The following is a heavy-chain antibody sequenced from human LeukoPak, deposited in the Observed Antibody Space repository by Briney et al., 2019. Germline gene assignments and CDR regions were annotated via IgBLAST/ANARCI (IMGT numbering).Heavy chain of an antibody. D-gene: IGHD2-15*01. J-gene: IGHJ5*02. CDR3: ARVTMVAGASYNWFVV. V-gene: IGHV3-53*04. Sequence: GGSLRLSCTASGFTVSSSYMTWVRQAPGKGLEWVSLIYSGGGTYYADSVKGRFTISRHNFENTLYLQMNSLRAEDTAVYYCARVTMVAGASYNWFVVWGQGTLVTVST. CDR1: GFTVSSSY. CDR2: IYSGGGT.